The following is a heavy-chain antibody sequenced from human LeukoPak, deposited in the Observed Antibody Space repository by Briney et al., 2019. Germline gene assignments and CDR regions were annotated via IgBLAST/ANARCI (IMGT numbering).Heavy chain of an antibody. CDR3: ARAKHTYYYDSSGYLVPGY. J-gene: IGHJ4*02. CDR2: MNPNSGNT. Sequence: ASVKVSCKASGYTFTSYDINWVRQATGQGLEWMGWMNPNSGNTGYAQKFQGRVTMTRDTSISTAYMELSRLRSDDTAVYYCARAKHTYYYDSSGYLVPGYWGQGTLVTVSS. V-gene: IGHV1-8*01. CDR1: GYTFTSYD. D-gene: IGHD3-22*01.